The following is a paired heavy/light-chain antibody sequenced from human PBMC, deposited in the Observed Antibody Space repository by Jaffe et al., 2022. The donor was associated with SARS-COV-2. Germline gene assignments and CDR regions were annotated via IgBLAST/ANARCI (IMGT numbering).Heavy chain of an antibody. CDR2: IYPGDSDT. Sequence: EVQLVQSGAEVKKPGESLKISCETSGYRFTDYWIGWVRQMPGKGLEWMGIIYPGDSDTRYSPSFQGQVTISADKTISTAYLQWSSLKASDTAMYYCATGQIAVASHWGQGTLVTVSS. CDR3: ATGQIAVASH. V-gene: IGHV5-51*01. J-gene: IGHJ4*02. CDR1: GYRFTDYW. D-gene: IGHD6-19*01.
Light chain of an antibody. Sequence: DIQMTQSPSSLSASMGDRVTITCRASRGIRNDLGWYQQKPGKAPKRLIYTASRLQSGVPSRFSGSGSGTEFTLTISSLQPEDFATYYCLQHNSYPWTFGQGTKVEIK. V-gene: IGKV1-17*01. J-gene: IGKJ1*01. CDR1: RGIRND. CDR2: TAS. CDR3: LQHNSYPWT.